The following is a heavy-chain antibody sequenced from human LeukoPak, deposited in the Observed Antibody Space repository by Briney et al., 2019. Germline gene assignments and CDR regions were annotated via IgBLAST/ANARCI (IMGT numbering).Heavy chain of an antibody. J-gene: IGHJ4*02. D-gene: IGHD7-27*01. CDR2: IANDGRDK. CDR1: GFTFSTYA. V-gene: IGHV3-30*18. CDR3: AKDRKLGPADYYFDF. Sequence: PGRSLRLSCAASGFTFSTYAMHWVRQAPGKGLEWVAVIANDGRDKKYADSVQGRFTISRDNSKNTLYLQMNSLRVEDTAVYYCAKDRKLGPADYYFDFWGQGTLVTVAS.